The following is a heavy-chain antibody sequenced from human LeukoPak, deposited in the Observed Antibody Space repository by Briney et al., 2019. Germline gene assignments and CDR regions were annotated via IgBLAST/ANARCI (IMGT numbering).Heavy chain of an antibody. V-gene: IGHV3-23*01. D-gene: IGHD3-3*01. CDR1: GFTFSSYA. Sequence: GGSLRLSCAASGFTFSSYAMSWVRQTPGKGLEWVESSSGSGGTTYYADSVKGRFTITRDNSKNTLYLQMNSLRAEDTAVYYCAKGRWRSGYYTREGYFDDWGQGTLVIVSS. J-gene: IGHJ4*02. CDR3: AKGRWRSGYYTREGYFDD. CDR2: SSGSGGTT.